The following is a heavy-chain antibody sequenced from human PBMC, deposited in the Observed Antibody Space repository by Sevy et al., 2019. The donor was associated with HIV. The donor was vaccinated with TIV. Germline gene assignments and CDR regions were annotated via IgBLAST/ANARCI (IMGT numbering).Heavy chain of an antibody. J-gene: IGHJ4*02. CDR2: IKSKSDGGTT. CDR3: TTQVLLWFEELVDY. Sequence: GGSQRLSCAASGFTFSNAWMSWVRQAPGKGLEWVGRIKSKSDGGTTDYAAPVKGRFTTSRDDSKNTLYLQMNSLKTEDTAVYYCTTQVLLWFEELVDYWGQGTLVTVSS. CDR1: GFTFSNAW. D-gene: IGHD3-10*01. V-gene: IGHV3-15*01.